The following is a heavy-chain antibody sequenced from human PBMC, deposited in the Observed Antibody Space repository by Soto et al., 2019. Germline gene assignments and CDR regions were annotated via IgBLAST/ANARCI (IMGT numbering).Heavy chain of an antibody. CDR1: GYNVAVYC. Sequence: GESLTISCKGAGYNVAVYCIALVRQIPGKGLELMAIIYPSDSDTRYRPSFQGQVTISADKSISSAYLHWSSLSASDTAMYSCARGGVSTRTFDYWGQGTPVTVSS. CDR2: IYPSDSDT. D-gene: IGHD3-3*01. CDR3: ARGGVSTRTFDY. V-gene: IGHV5-51*01. J-gene: IGHJ4*02.